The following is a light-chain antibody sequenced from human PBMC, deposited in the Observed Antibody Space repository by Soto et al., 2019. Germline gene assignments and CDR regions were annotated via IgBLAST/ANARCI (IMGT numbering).Light chain of an antibody. CDR2: DAS. CDR1: QSISSNY. Sequence: EIVLTQSPGTLSLSPGERATLSCRASQSISSNYVAWYQQKPGQAPRLLIYDASSRATGIPNRFSGSGPGTDFTLTISRLEPEDFAVFYCQQYGDSPTFGQGTRWIS. CDR3: QQYGDSPT. J-gene: IGKJ1*01. V-gene: IGKV3-20*01.